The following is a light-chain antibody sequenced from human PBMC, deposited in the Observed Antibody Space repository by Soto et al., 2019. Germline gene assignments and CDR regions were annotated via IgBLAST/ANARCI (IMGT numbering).Light chain of an antibody. Sequence: EIVLTQSPATLSLSPGERATLSCRASQSVSSYLAWYQQKPGKAPRLLIYDASTRATGIPSRFSGSRSGTDFTLTISSLEPEDFAVYYCQQRSNGPRTFGQGTKVEIK. CDR2: DAS. CDR1: QSVSSY. V-gene: IGKV3-11*01. J-gene: IGKJ1*01. CDR3: QQRSNGPRT.